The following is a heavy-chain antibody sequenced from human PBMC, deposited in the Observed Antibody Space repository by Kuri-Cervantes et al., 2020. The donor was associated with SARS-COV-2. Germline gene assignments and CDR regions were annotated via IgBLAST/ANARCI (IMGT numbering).Heavy chain of an antibody. Sequence: GGSLRLSCQDSGYSFSSYWIGWVRQLPGKGLEWMGIIYPADSDTRYSPSFQGQVTISADKSTTTAYLQWSSLKASDTAMYYCARLLFWSGFFDYWGQGTLVTVSS. D-gene: IGHD3-3*01. CDR2: IYPADSDT. J-gene: IGHJ4*02. CDR1: GYSFSSYW. CDR3: ARLLFWSGFFDY. V-gene: IGHV5-51*01.